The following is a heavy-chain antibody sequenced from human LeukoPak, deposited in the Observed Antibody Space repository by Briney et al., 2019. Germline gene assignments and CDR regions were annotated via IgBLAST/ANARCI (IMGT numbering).Heavy chain of an antibody. CDR3: AKDTRYFDGGYFDY. J-gene: IGHJ4*02. CDR2: ISYDGSNK. Sequence: PGGSLRLSCAASGFTFSSYGMHWVRQAPGKGLEWVAVISYDGSNKYYADSVKGRFTISRDNSKNTLYLQMNSLRAEDTAVYYCAKDTRYFDGGYFDYWGQGTLVTVSS. V-gene: IGHV3-30*18. CDR1: GFTFSSYG. D-gene: IGHD3-9*01.